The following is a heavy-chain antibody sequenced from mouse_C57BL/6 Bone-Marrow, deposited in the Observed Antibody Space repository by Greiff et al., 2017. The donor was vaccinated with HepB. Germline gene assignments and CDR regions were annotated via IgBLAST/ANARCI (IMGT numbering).Heavy chain of an antibody. CDR3: ASHYDYAGSFAY. Sequence: QVQLQQPGAELVMPGASVKLSCKASGYTFTSYWMHWVKQRPGQGLEWIGEIDPSDSYTDYNQKFKGKSTLTVDKSSSTAYMQLSSLTSEDSAVYYCASHYDYAGSFAYWGQGTLFTVSA. CDR2: IDPSDSYT. CDR1: GYTFTSYW. D-gene: IGHD2-4*01. V-gene: IGHV1-69*01. J-gene: IGHJ3*01.